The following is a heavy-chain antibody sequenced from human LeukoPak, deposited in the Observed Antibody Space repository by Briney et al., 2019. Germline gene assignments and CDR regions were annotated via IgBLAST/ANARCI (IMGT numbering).Heavy chain of an antibody. D-gene: IGHD1-26*01. J-gene: IGHJ4*02. V-gene: IGHV4-30-4*01. CDR1: GGSISSGDYY. Sequence: PSETLSLTCTVSGGSISSGDYYWSWIRQPPGKGLEWIGYIYYSGSTYYNPSLKSRVTISEDTSKNQFSLKLSSVTAADTAVYYCARDLVGGSYYDYWGQGTLVTVSS. CDR3: ARDLVGGSYYDY. CDR2: IYYSGST.